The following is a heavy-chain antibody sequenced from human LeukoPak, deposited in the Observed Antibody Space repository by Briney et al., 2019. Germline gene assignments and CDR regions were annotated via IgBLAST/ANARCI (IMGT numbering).Heavy chain of an antibody. CDR3: ARDPGSSGYYWGDWFDP. D-gene: IGHD3-22*01. CDR1: GGSFSGYY. J-gene: IGHJ5*02. Sequence: SETLSLTCAVYGGSFSGYYWSWIRQPPGKGLEWIGEINHSGSTNYNPSLKSRVTISVDTSKNQFSLKLSSVTAADTAVYYCARDPGSSGYYWGDWFDPWGQGTLVTVSS. V-gene: IGHV4-34*01. CDR2: INHSGST.